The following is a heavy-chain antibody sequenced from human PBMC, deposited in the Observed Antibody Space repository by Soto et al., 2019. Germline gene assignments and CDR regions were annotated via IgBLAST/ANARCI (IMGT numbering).Heavy chain of an antibody. Sequence: SGPTLVNPTQTLTLTCTFSGFSLSTSGVGVGWIRQPPGKALEWLALIYWNDDKRYSPSLKSRLTITKDTSKNQVVLTMTNMDPVDTATYYCAHSGYDFWSGYYPYYLDYWGQGTLVTVSS. J-gene: IGHJ4*02. CDR1: GFSLSTSGVG. CDR3: AHSGYDFWSGYYPYYLDY. V-gene: IGHV2-5*01. CDR2: IYWNDDK. D-gene: IGHD3-3*01.